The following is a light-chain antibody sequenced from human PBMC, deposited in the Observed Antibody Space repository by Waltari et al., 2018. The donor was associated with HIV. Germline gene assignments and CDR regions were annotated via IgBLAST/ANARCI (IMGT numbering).Light chain of an antibody. CDR1: SIDAGGYHY. CDR2: EVT. J-gene: IGLJ3*02. Sequence: QSALTQPPSASGSPGQSVTIPCTGTSIDAGGYHYVSWYPHYPGKAPKLIIYEVTKRPSGVPNRFSGSKSGNTASLTVSGLQAEDEADYYCSSYAGRNTYVMFGGGTKLTVL. V-gene: IGLV2-8*01. CDR3: SSYAGRNTYVM.